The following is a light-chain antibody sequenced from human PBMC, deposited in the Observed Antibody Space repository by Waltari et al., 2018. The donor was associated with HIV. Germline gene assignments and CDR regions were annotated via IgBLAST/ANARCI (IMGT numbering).Light chain of an antibody. J-gene: IGLJ2*01. V-gene: IGLV2-8*01. Sequence: QSALTQPHTASGSPGQSDTISCTGTSSDVGAYNYVSWFQQHPGKAHKLMIYDVTQRPSGVPDRFSGSKSGNTASLTVSGLQAEDEADYYCASHSGSKDVFGGGTRLTVL. CDR1: SSDVGAYNY. CDR3: ASHSGSKDV. CDR2: DVT.